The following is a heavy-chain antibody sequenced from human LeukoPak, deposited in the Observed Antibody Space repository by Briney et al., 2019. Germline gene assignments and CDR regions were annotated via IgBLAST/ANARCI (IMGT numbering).Heavy chain of an antibody. J-gene: IGHJ6*03. Sequence: GGSLRLSCPASGFTFSTYGMSWVRQAPGKGLEWVSAISSTGGTAYYADSVKGRFTISRDNSKNTLYLQMNSLRAEDTAIYYCAKNGDRGAYCSGGSCYPYYYYNMDVWGKGTTVTISS. CDR3: AKNGDRGAYCSGGSCYPYYYYNMDV. CDR1: GFTFSTYG. V-gene: IGHV3-23*01. CDR2: ISSTGGTA. D-gene: IGHD2-15*01.